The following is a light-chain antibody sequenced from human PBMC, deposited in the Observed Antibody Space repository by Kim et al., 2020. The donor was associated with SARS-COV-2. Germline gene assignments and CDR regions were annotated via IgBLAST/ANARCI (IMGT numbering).Light chain of an antibody. J-gene: IGKJ2*01. Sequence: SASVGDRVTITCRASQSISSWMAWYQQKPGKAPKLLIYKASSVESGVPTRFSGSGSGTECTLTISSLQPDDFATYYCQQYNSYPYTSGQGTKLEI. CDR2: KAS. CDR3: QQYNSYPYT. V-gene: IGKV1-5*03. CDR1: QSISSW.